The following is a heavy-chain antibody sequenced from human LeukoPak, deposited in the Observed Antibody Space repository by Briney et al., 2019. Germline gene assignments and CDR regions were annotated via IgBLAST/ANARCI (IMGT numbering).Heavy chain of an antibody. CDR3: ARDCSSTSCYSMGYYYYYYMDV. CDR2: IYTSGST. CDR1: GGSISSYY. D-gene: IGHD2-2*01. V-gene: IGHV4-4*07. J-gene: IGHJ6*03. Sequence: SETLSLTCTVSGGSISSYYWGWIRQPAGKGLEWIGRIYTSGSTNYNPSLKSRVTMSVDTSKNQFSLKLSSVTAADTAVYYCARDCSSTSCYSMGYYYYYYMDVWGKGTTVTVSS.